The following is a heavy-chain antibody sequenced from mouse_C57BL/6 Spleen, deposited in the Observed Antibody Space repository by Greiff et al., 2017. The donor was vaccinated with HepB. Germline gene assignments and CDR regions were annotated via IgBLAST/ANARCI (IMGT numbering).Heavy chain of an antibody. V-gene: IGHV2-9-1*01. CDR3: ARNLYYGNYQIYFDV. J-gene: IGHJ1*03. CDR1: GFSLTSYA. CDR2: IWTGGGT. D-gene: IGHD2-1*01. Sequence: VKVVESGPGLVAPSQSLSITCTVSGFSLTSYAISWVRQPPGKGLEWLGVIWTGGGTNYNSALKSRLSISKDNSKSQVFLKMNSLQTDDTARYYCARNLYYGNYQIYFDVWGTGTTVTVSS.